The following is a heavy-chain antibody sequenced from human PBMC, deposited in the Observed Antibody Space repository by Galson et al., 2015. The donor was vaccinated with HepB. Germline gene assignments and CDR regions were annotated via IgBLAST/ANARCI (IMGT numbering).Heavy chain of an antibody. D-gene: IGHD4/OR15-4a*01. CDR1: GFTFGTYW. V-gene: IGHV3-7*01. J-gene: IGHJ4*02. CDR3: ARYGGTCFDY. CDR2: MKQDGTEK. Sequence: SLRLSCAASGFTFGTYWMSWVRQAPGKGLEWVANMKQDGTEKYYLDSVKGRFTISRDNAKNSLYLQMDSLRAEDTAVYYCARYGGTCFDYWGQGTLVTVS.